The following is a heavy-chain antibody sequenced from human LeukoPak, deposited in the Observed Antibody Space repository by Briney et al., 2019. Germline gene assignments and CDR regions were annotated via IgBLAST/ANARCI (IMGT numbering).Heavy chain of an antibody. CDR2: INPNSGGT. CDR1: GYTFTGYY. J-gene: IGHJ4*02. D-gene: IGHD2/OR15-2a*01. Sequence: ASVKVSCKASGYTFTGYYMHWVRQAPGQGLEWMGWINPNSGGTNYAQKFQGRVTMTRDTSISTAYMELSRLRSDDTAVYYCARVIGGPNGPYFHWGQGTLVTVSS. V-gene: IGHV1-2*02. CDR3: ARVIGGPNGPYFH.